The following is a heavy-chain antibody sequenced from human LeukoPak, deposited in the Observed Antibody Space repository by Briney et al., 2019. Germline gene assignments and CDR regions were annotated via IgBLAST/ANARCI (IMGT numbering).Heavy chain of an antibody. V-gene: IGHV4-38-2*02. Sequence: SETLSLTCTVSGYSISSGYYWGWIRQPPGQGLEWIGSVQHHSGSTNHNPSLQSRVTISLDTSKNQFSLKLTSVTAADTAFYYCVRVNWVIDYWGQGILVTVSS. J-gene: IGHJ4*02. D-gene: IGHD7-27*01. CDR1: GYSISSGYY. CDR3: VRVNWVIDY. CDR2: VQHHSGST.